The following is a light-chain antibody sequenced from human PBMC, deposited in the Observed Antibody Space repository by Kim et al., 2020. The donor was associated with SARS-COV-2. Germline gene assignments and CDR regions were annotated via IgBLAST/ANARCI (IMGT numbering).Light chain of an antibody. J-gene: IGKJ1*01. V-gene: IGKV3-20*01. Sequence: EFVLTQSPGTLSLFPGERATLSCRASQSVSSNYLTWYQQKPGQPPRLLIYGASSRATGIPDRFSGSGAGTDFTLTMSRLEPEDFAVYYCQHYGTFGQGTKVDIK. CDR2: GAS. CDR1: QSVSSNY. CDR3: QHYGT.